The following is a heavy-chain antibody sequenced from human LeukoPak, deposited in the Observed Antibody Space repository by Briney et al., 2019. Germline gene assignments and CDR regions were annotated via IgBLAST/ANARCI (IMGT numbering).Heavy chain of an antibody. Sequence: PGGSLRLSCAASGFAFSSYGMHWVRQAPGKGLEWVALISYDGSNKYYADSVKGRFTISRDNSKNTVYLQMNSLRAEDTAVYYCAKDRYTYGTEYFDYWGQGTLVTVSS. D-gene: IGHD5-18*01. J-gene: IGHJ4*02. V-gene: IGHV3-30*18. CDR2: ISYDGSNK. CDR1: GFAFSSYG. CDR3: AKDRYTYGTEYFDY.